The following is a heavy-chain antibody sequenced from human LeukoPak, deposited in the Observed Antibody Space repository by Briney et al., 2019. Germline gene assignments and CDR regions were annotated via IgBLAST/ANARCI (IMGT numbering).Heavy chain of an antibody. Sequence: GASVKVSCKASGYTFTSYGISWVRQAPGQGLEWMGWISAYNGNTNYAQKLQGRVTMTTDTSTSTAYMELRSLRSDDTAVYYCAGDVNIVGATNRWFDPWGQGTLVTVSS. CDR1: GYTFTSYG. D-gene: IGHD1-26*01. CDR3: AGDVNIVGATNRWFDP. V-gene: IGHV1-18*01. J-gene: IGHJ5*02. CDR2: ISAYNGNT.